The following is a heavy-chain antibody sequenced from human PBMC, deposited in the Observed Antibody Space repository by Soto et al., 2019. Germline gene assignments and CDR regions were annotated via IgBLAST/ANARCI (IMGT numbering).Heavy chain of an antibody. CDR1: GFTFCDYA. V-gene: IGHV3-49*03. J-gene: IGHJ5*02. Sequence: PGGSLILSCTASGFTFCDYAMSWFRQAPGKGLEWVGFIRSKAYGGTTEYAASVKGRFTISRDDSKSIAYLQMNSLKTEDTAVYYCTRVLSEDFWSGYYTFWFDPWGQGTLVTVSS. D-gene: IGHD3-3*01. CDR2: IRSKAYGGTT. CDR3: TRVLSEDFWSGYYTFWFDP.